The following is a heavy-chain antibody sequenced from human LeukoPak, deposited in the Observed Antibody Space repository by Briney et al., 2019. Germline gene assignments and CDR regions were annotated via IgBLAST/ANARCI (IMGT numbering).Heavy chain of an antibody. V-gene: IGHV1-2*02. CDR2: INPNSGGT. Sequence: ASVKVSCKDSGYTYTRYYMHWVGQAPGQGREWVGGINPNSGGTNYAQKSQGRVTMTRDTSISTAYMELSRLRSDDTAVYYCARDQELDSIYYYSSAQTDFWGQGTLVTVSS. J-gene: IGHJ4*02. CDR3: ARDQELDSIYYYSSAQTDF. D-gene: IGHD3-22*01. CDR1: GYTYTRYY.